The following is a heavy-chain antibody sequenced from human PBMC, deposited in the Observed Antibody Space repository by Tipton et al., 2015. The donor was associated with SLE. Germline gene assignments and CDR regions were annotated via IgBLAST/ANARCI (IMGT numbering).Heavy chain of an antibody. J-gene: IGHJ1*01. CDR3: ARDSSFGWDQGH. Sequence: SLRLSCAASGFTFSSYAMHWVRQAPGKGLEWVAVISYDGSNKYYADSVKGRFTISRDNAKNSLYLQMNSLRAEDTAVYYCARDSSFGWDQGHWGQGTLVTVSS. V-gene: IGHV3-30-3*01. CDR1: GFTFSSYA. D-gene: IGHD6-19*01. CDR2: ISYDGSNK.